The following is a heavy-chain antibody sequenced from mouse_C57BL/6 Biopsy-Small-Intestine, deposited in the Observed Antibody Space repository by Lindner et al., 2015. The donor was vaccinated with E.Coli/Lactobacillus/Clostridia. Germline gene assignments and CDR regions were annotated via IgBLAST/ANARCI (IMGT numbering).Heavy chain of an antibody. CDR3: ARWLPS. Sequence: VQLQESGAELVRPGTSVKVSCKASGYAFTNYLIEWVKQRPGQGLEWIGVINPGSGGTNNNEKFKGRATLTADKSSNTAYMQLSSLTSEDSAVYFCARWLPSWGQGTSVTVSS. CDR2: INPGSGGT. CDR1: GYAFTNYL. V-gene: IGHV1-54*01. D-gene: IGHD2-3*01. J-gene: IGHJ4*01.